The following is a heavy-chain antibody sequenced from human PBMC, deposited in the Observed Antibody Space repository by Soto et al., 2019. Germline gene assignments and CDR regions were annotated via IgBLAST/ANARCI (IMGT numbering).Heavy chain of an antibody. CDR3: AGTYYDISATFRAFDY. CDR2: IYYSGST. J-gene: IGHJ4*02. V-gene: IGHV4-61*05. CDR1: GGSISSSSYY. D-gene: IGHD3-9*01. Sequence: SETLSLTCTVSGGSISSSSYYWGWIRQPPGKGLEWIGYIYYSGSTNYNPSLKSRVTISVDTSKNQFSLKLSSVTAADTAVYYCAGTYYDISATFRAFDYWGQGTLVTVSS.